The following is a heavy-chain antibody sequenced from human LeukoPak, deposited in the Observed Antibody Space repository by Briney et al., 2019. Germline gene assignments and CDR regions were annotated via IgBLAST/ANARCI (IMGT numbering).Heavy chain of an antibody. Sequence: GESLKISCKGSGYSFTSYWIGWVRQMPGKGLEWMGIIYPGDSDTRYSPSFQGQVTISADKSLSTAYLQWSSLKASDTATYYCARGSGSYHTAYMNWGQGSPVTASS. V-gene: IGHV5-51*01. D-gene: IGHD1-26*01. CDR2: IYPGDSDT. CDR3: ARGSGSYHTAYMN. J-gene: IGHJ4*02. CDR1: GYSFTSYW.